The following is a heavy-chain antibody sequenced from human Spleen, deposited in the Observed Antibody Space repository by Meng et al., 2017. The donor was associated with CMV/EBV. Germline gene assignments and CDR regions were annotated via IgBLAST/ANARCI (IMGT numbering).Heavy chain of an antibody. CDR3: AKDPMGAADNWFDP. Sequence: GESLKISCAASGFTFSSYAMNWVRQAPGKGLQWVSVISAIGDDTNYADSVKGRFTISRDNSRNTLYLQMNSLRADDTAVYYCAKDPMGAADNWFDPWGQGTLVTVSS. V-gene: IGHV3-23*01. CDR2: ISAIGDDT. J-gene: IGHJ5*02. D-gene: IGHD3-16*01. CDR1: GFTFSSYA.